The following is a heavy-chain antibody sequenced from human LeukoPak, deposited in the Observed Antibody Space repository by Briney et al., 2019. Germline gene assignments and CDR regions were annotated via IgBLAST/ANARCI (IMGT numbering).Heavy chain of an antibody. D-gene: IGHD5-24*01. Sequence: EASVKVSCKASGGTFNTYGISWVRQAPGQGLEWMGWISAYNGNTNYAQKLQGRVTMTTDTSTSTAYMELRSLRSDDTAVYYCATFPPLQEMATMHWGQGTLVTVSS. V-gene: IGHV1-18*01. CDR1: GGTFNTYG. J-gene: IGHJ4*02. CDR3: ATFPPLQEMATMH. CDR2: ISAYNGNT.